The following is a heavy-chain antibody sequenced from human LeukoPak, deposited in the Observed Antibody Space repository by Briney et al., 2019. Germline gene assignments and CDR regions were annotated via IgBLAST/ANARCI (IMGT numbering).Heavy chain of an antibody. V-gene: IGHV1-2*02. CDR2: IDPKSGGT. J-gene: IGHJ4*02. D-gene: IGHD1-26*01. CDR1: GYTFTGYN. Sequence: ASVKVSCKASGYTFTGYNMHWVRQAPGQGLEWMGWIDPKSGGTNYAQKFQGRVTMTRDTSISTAYMELSRPRSDDTAVYYCAKGLSEYSGSYYADYWGQGTLVTVSS. CDR3: AKGLSEYSGSYYADY.